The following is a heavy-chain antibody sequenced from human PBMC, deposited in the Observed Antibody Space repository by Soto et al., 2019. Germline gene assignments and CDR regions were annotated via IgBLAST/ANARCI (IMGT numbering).Heavy chain of an antibody. Sequence: EVHLAESGGGLVQPGGSLRLSCAASGLIFSSYSMNWVRQAPGKGLEWVSYIDSSSSDLHYADSVSVRFTLSRDNANKSLFLKMDRLRVEDTAVYYCERDRQVDVVPTIPTYYYYMDVWGKGTTVTVSS. CDR2: IDSSSSDL. J-gene: IGHJ6*03. CDR3: ERDRQVDVVPTIPTYYYYMDV. CDR1: GLIFSSYS. D-gene: IGHD5-12*01. V-gene: IGHV3-48*01.